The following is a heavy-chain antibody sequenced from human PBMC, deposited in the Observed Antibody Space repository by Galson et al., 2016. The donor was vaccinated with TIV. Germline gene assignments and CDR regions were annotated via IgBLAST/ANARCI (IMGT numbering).Heavy chain of an antibody. CDR1: GFTFSSYA. V-gene: IGHV3-30-3*01. D-gene: IGHD2-15*01. Sequence: SLRLSCAASGFTFSSYAMHWVRQAPGKGLEWVAIVSYDGRTKDDSDSVRGRFTISRDNSKNTLYLQMNGLRREDTGIYYCARERTSVVGRSLDFWCQGTVVTVSS. J-gene: IGHJ4*02. CDR3: ARERTSVVGRSLDF. CDR2: VSYDGRTK.